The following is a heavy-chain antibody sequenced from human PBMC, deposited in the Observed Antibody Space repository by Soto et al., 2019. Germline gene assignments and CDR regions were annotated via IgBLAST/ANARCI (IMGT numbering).Heavy chain of an antibody. CDR1: GFTFSSYS. V-gene: IGHV3-48*01. Sequence: GGSLRLSCATSGFTFSSYSMNWVRQAPGKGLEWVAYIRSSGSPIYYADFVKGRFIISRDNAKNSLSLQMNSLRVDDTAVYYCVRDPDALDVWGEGTTVTVSS. J-gene: IGHJ6*04. CDR3: VRDPDALDV. CDR2: IRSSGSPI. D-gene: IGHD2-2*01.